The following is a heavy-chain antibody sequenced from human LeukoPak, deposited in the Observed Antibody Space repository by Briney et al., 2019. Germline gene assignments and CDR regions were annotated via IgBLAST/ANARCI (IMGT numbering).Heavy chain of an antibody. CDR1: GFNFSIYY. V-gene: IGHV3-21*01. CDR3: SAGGDFDY. J-gene: IGHJ4*02. D-gene: IGHD3-10*01. CDR2: INSRNTYT. Sequence: PGGSLRLSCAASGFNFSIYYMNWVRQAPGRGLEWVSSINSRNTYTYYADSLKGRFTISRDNAKNSLSLHMNSLRAEDTAVYYCSAGGDFDYWGQGTLVTVSS.